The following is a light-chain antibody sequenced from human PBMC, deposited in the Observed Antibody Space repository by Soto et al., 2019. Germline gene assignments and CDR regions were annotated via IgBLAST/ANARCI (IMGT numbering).Light chain of an antibody. Sequence: QLVLTQSSSASASLGSSVKLTCTLSSGHSSYIIAWHQQQPGKAPRYLMKLEGSGSYNKGSGVPDRFSGSCSGADRYLTISNLQFEDEADYYCETWDSNTRVFGGGTKVTVL. V-gene: IGLV4-60*02. J-gene: IGLJ3*02. CDR3: ETWDSNTRV. CDR1: SGHSSYI. CDR2: LEGSGSY.